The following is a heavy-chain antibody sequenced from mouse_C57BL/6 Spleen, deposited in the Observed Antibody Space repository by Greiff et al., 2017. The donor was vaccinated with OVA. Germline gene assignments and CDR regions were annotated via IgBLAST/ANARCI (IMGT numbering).Heavy chain of an antibody. V-gene: IGHV5-4*01. J-gene: IGHJ2*01. CDR1: GFTFSSYA. Sequence: EVQGVESGGGLVKPGGSLKLSCAASGFTFSSYAMSWVRQTPEKRLDWVATISDGGSYTYYPDNVKGRFTISRDNAKNNLYLQMSHLKSEDTAMYYCAREGGTARALFDYWGQGTTRTVSS. CDR2: ISDGGSYT. CDR3: AREGGTARALFDY. D-gene: IGHD3-2*01.